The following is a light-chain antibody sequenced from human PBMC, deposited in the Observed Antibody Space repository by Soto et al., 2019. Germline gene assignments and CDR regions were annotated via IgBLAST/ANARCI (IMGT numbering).Light chain of an antibody. Sequence: ENVLTQSPGTLSLSPGERATLSCRASQSVSSNYLAWYQQKPGQAPRLLISGASSRATGIPDRFRGSGSGTDFTLTISRLEPEDFAVYYCQHFGSSPSWPFGQGTKVE. CDR2: GAS. V-gene: IGKV3-20*01. CDR3: QHFGSSPSWP. CDR1: QSVSSNY. J-gene: IGKJ1*01.